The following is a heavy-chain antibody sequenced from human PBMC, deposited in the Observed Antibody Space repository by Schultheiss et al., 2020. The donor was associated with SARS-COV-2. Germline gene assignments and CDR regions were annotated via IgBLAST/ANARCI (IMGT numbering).Heavy chain of an antibody. D-gene: IGHD3-22*01. V-gene: IGHV4-61*01. CDR3: ARGADDSSGYYLYYYYGMDV. J-gene: IGHJ6*02. Sequence: SQTLSLTCTVSGGSVSSGSYYWSWIRQPPGKGLEWIGYIYYSGSTYYNPSLKSRVTISVDTSKNQFSLKLSSVTAADTAVYYCARGADDSSGYYLYYYYGMDVWGQGTTVTVSS. CDR2: IYYSGST. CDR1: GGSVSSGSYY.